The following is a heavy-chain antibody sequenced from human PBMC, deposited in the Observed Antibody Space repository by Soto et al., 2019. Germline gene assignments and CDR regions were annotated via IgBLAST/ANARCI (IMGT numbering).Heavy chain of an antibody. CDR3: ARIDPPLMLAWFDP. CDR2: IFYSGST. D-gene: IGHD2-8*01. J-gene: IGHJ5*02. CDR1: GASISDNY. V-gene: IGHV4-59*01. Sequence: QVQLQESGPGLVKPSETLSLTCTLSGASISDNYWSWIRQPPGKGLEWIGYIFYSGSTNYNPSLESRVTISRDTPKNQFSLRLKSATAADTAVYYCARIDPPLMLAWFDPWGQGTLVTVSS.